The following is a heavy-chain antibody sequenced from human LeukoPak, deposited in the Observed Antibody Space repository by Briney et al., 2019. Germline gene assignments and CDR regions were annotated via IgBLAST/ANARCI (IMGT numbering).Heavy chain of an antibody. CDR2: MNPNSGNT. D-gene: IGHD2-2*01. J-gene: IGHJ3*02. CDR3: AKVVPAAHDAFDI. Sequence: ASVKVSCKASGYTFTSYDINWVRQATGQGLGWMGWMNPNSGNTGYAQKFQGRVTMTRNTSISTAYMELSSLRSEDTAVYYCAKVVPAAHDAFDIWGQGTMVTVSS. V-gene: IGHV1-8*01. CDR1: GYTFTSYD.